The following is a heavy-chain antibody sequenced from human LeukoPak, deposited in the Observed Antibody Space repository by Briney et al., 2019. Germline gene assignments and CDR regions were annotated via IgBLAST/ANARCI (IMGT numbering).Heavy chain of an antibody. CDR1: GYSFTSHW. V-gene: IGHV5-51*01. D-gene: IGHD2-15*01. CDR2: IYPGDSDT. J-gene: IGHJ4*02. Sequence: GESLKISCKGSGYGSGYSFTSHWIAWVRQMPGKGLEWMGIIYPGDSDTRYSPSFQGQVTISADKSISTAYLQWSSLKASDTAXXXXXXXXXXSGGSCLTIDYWGQGTLVTVSS. CDR3: XXXXXXSGGSCLTIDY.